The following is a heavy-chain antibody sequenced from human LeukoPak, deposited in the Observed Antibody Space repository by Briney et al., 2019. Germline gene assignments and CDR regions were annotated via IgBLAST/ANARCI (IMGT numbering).Heavy chain of an antibody. J-gene: IGHJ4*02. CDR1: GFTFSSYG. CDR2: ISGSGGST. Sequence: GGSLRLSCAASGFTFSSYGMSWVRQAPGKGLEWVSAISGSGGSTYYADSVKGRFTISRDNSKNTLYLQMNSLRAEDTAVYYCATHWGYSSTSAFGYWGQGTLVTVSS. D-gene: IGHD6-13*01. CDR3: ATHWGYSSTSAFGY. V-gene: IGHV3-23*01.